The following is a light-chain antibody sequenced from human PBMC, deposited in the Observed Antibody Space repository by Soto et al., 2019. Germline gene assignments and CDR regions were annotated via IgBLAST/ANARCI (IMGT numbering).Light chain of an antibody. CDR2: QIS. J-gene: IGKJ1*01. CDR1: QSLVHSDGNTY. CDR3: MHATQLRT. V-gene: IGKV2-24*01. Sequence: DIVMTQTPLSSPVTLGQPASISCRSSQSLVHSDGNTYLSWLHQRPGQPPRLLIYQISKRFSGVPDRFSGSRAGTDFTLKISRVESEDVGIYYCMHATQLRTFGQGTKVEIK.